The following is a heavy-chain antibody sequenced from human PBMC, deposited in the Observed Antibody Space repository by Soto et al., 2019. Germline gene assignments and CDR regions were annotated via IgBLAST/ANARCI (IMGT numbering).Heavy chain of an antibody. CDR1: GFTFDSYW. CDR3: VRESGVAADC. J-gene: IGHJ4*02. CDR2: IKTDGYAA. V-gene: IGHV3-74*01. Sequence: ESGGVLVQPGGSLRLSCVASGFTFDSYWMHWVRQAPGEGLVWVSRIKTDGYAAAYADSVKGRFTISRDNTKNTVYLQMNSLRAEDTAVYFCVRESGVAADCWGQGTLVTVSS. D-gene: IGHD6-19*01.